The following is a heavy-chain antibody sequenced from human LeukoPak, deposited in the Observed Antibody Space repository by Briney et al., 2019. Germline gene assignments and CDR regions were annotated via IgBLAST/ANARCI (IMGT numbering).Heavy chain of an antibody. J-gene: IGHJ3*02. CDR2: ISSSGGTI. Sequence: GGSLRLSCAASGFTFSSYEMNWVRQAPGKGLEWVSYISSSGGTIYYADSMKGRFTISRDNAKNSLYLQMNSLRAEDTAVYYCARTAVNAFGIWGQGTMFTVS. CDR1: GFTFSSYE. V-gene: IGHV3-48*03. D-gene: IGHD2-21*02. CDR3: ARTAVNAFGI.